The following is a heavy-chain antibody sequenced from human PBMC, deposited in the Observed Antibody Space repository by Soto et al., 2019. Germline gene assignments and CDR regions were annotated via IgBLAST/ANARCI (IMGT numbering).Heavy chain of an antibody. CDR1: GFTFSSYA. V-gene: IGHV3-23*01. D-gene: IGHD3-9*01. J-gene: IGHJ6*02. CDR3: AKDGYYDILTGYPVSVPPIPRGTTYARYYYYYGMDV. Sequence: EVQLLESGGGLVQPGGSLRLSCAASGFTFSSYAMSWVRQAPGKGLEWVSAISGSGGSTYYADSVKGRFTISRDNSKNTLYLQMNSLRAEDTAVYYCAKDGYYDILTGYPVSVPPIPRGTTYARYYYYYGMDVWGQGTTVTVSS. CDR2: ISGSGGST.